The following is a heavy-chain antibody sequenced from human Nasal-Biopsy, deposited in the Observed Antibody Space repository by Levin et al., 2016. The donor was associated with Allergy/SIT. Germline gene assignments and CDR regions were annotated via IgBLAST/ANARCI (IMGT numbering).Heavy chain of an antibody. CDR1: GWVLQRLL. D-gene: IGHD1-1*01. J-gene: IGHJ4*02. Sequence: SETLSLTCAVYGWVLQRLLLDLDPPRPQGKGLEWIGEVIHGESPTYSPSLKSRVSMWSDASKNQFYLMLTSVTAADTAVYYCARGPSGSRGTDFDYWGLGTLVTVSS. CDR3: ARGPSGSRGTDFDY. CDR2: VIHGESP. V-gene: IGHV4-34*01.